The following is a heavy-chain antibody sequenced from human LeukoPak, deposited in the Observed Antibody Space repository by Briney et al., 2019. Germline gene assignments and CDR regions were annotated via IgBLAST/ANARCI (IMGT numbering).Heavy chain of an antibody. CDR3: ARDHIAAAGTEYYYGMDV. Sequence: PGGSLRLSCAASGFTFSSYWMSWVRQAPGKGLEWVANIKQDGSEKYYVDSVKGRFTISRDNAKNSLYLQMNSLRAEDTAVYYCARDHIAAAGTEYYYGMDVWGQGTTVTVPS. J-gene: IGHJ6*02. V-gene: IGHV3-7*01. CDR1: GFTFSSYW. CDR2: IKQDGSEK. D-gene: IGHD6-13*01.